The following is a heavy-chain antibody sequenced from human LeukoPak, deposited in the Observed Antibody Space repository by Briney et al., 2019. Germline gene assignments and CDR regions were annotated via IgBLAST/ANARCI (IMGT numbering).Heavy chain of an antibody. CDR2: MNPNSGNT. Sequence: ASVKVSCKASGYTFTSYDINWVRQATGQGLEWMGWMNPNSGNTGYAQKFQGRVTMTRNTSISTAYMELSSLRSEDTAVYYCARGPSYYDILTGAGLGWFDPWGQGTLVTVSS. J-gene: IGHJ5*02. D-gene: IGHD3-9*01. V-gene: IGHV1-8*01. CDR3: ARGPSYYDILTGAGLGWFDP. CDR1: GYTFTSYD.